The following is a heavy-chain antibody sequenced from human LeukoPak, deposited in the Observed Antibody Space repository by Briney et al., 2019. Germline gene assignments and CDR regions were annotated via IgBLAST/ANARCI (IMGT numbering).Heavy chain of an antibody. CDR3: ARGLTYYDFWSGYCLDY. J-gene: IGHJ4*02. Sequence: GSLRLSCAASGFTFSSYSMNWVRQAPGKGLEWVSSISSSSSYIYYADSVKGGFTISRDNAKNSLYLQMNSLRAEDTAVYYCARGLTYYDFWSGYCLDYWGQGTLVTVSS. CDR1: GFTFSSYS. CDR2: ISSSSSYI. D-gene: IGHD3-3*01. V-gene: IGHV3-21*01.